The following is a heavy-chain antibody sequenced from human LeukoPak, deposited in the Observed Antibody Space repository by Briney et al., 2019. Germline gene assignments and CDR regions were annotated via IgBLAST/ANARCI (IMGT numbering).Heavy chain of an antibody. D-gene: IGHD3-10*01. CDR2: IYYSGST. CDR1: GASISTNGYY. J-gene: IGHJ5*02. Sequence: SETLSLTCTVSGASISTNGYYWGWIRQPPGKGLEWIGHIYYSGSTSYNPSLKSRLTISVDTSRSQFSLKLSSVTATDTAVYYCARLGLILLTRRPPNWFDPWGQGTLVTVSS. CDR3: ARLGLILLTRRPPNWFDP. V-gene: IGHV4-39*01.